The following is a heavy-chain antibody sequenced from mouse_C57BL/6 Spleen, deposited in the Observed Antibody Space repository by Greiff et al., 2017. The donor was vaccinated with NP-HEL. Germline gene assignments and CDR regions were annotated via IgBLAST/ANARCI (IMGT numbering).Heavy chain of an antibody. J-gene: IGHJ4*01. CDR2: IDPEDGDT. CDR3: TSDSSGYVNYAMDY. D-gene: IGHD3-2*02. CDR1: GFNIKDYY. V-gene: IGHV14-1*01. Sequence: EVQLQQSGAELVRPGAPVKLSCTASGFNIKDYYMHWVKQRPEQGLEWIGRIDPEDGDTEYAPKFQGKATMTADTSSNTAYLQLSSLTSEDTAVYYCTSDSSGYVNYAMDYWGQRTSVTVSS.